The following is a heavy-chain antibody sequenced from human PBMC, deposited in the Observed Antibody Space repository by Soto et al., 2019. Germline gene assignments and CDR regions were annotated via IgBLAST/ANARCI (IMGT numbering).Heavy chain of an antibody. V-gene: IGHV2-5*02. D-gene: IGHD1-1*01. CDR1: GFSFTTTRVG. Sequence: QITLKEAGPTLVKPTETLTLTCTFSGFSFTTTRVGVGWTRQPPGKALEWLAIIYWDGESRYNPLLRRRLTLTEDTSKNQVVLTMTNMDPKDTATYYCAHRDSTGTTTYFDSWGQGIPVTVAS. CDR3: AHRDSTGTTTYFDS. J-gene: IGHJ4*02. CDR2: IYWDGES.